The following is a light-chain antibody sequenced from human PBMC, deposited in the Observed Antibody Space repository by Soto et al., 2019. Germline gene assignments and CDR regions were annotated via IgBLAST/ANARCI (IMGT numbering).Light chain of an antibody. CDR3: QQYYSTPWT. CDR1: QIVLSSSTNKNY. V-gene: IGKV4-1*01. Sequence: DIVMTQSPDSLALSLGERANINGKYSQIVLSSSTNKNYLAWYQQKPGQPPKLLIYWESTRESGVRDLFSGSGAGTDFTLTISSLQAGDVAVYSCQQYYSTPWTLGHGTKGEIK. CDR2: WES. J-gene: IGKJ1*01.